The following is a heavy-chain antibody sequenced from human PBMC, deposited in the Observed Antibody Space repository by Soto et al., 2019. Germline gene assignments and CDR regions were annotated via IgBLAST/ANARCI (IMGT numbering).Heavy chain of an antibody. J-gene: IGHJ4*02. V-gene: IGHV3-21*01. CDR1: GFTFSSYS. CDR3: ARAISSMTTVISFDY. D-gene: IGHD4-4*01. CDR2: ISGSSSYI. Sequence: EVQLVESGGGLVKPGGSLRLSCAASGFTFSSYSMNWVRQAPGKGLEWVSSISGSSSYIYYADSVKGRFTISRDNAKNSLYLQMNSLRAEDTAVYYCARAISSMTTVISFDYWGQGTLVTVSS.